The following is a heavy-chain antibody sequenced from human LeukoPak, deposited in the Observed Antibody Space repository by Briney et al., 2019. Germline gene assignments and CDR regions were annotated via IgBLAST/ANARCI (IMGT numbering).Heavy chain of an antibody. V-gene: IGHV4-59*01. CDR3: ARGGSDIVVVPAALFDY. CDR1: GGSISSYY. D-gene: IGHD2-2*01. CDR2: IYYSGST. J-gene: IGHJ4*02. Sequence: SETLSLTCTVSGGSISSYYWSWIRQPPGKGLEWIGYIYYSGSTNYNPSLKSRVTISVDTSKNQFSLKLSSVTAADTAVYYCARGGSDIVVVPAALFDYWGQGTPVTVSS.